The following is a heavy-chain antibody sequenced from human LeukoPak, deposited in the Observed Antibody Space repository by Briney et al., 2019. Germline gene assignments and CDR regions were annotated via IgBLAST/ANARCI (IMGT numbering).Heavy chain of an antibody. CDR2: ISAYNGNT. CDR3: ARTYSSSSGSDFDY. Sequence: ASVKVSCKASGYTFTGYGISWVRQAPGQGLEWMGWISAYNGNTNYAQKLQGRVTMTTDTSTSTAYMELRSLRSDDTAVYYCARTYSSSSGSDFDYWGQGTLVTVSS. CDR1: GYTFTGYG. D-gene: IGHD6-6*01. J-gene: IGHJ4*02. V-gene: IGHV1-18*01.